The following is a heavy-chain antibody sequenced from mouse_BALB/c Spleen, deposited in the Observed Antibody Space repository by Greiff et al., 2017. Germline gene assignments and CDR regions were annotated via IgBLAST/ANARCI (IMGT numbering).Heavy chain of an antibody. J-gene: IGHJ2*01. Sequence: EVKVVESGGDLVKPGGSLKLSCAASGFTFSSYGMSWVRQTPDKRLEWVATISSGGSYTYYPDSVKGRFTISRDNAKNTLYLQMSSLKSEDTAMYYCARQTARATYYFDYWGQGTTLTVSS. CDR1: GFTFSSYG. D-gene: IGHD3-2*01. V-gene: IGHV5-6*01. CDR3: ARQTARATYYFDY. CDR2: ISSGGSYT.